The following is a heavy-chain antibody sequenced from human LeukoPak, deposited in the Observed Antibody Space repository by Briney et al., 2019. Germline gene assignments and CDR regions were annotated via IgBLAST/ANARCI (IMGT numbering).Heavy chain of an antibody. Sequence: ASVKVSCKASGYTFTSYYMRWVRQAPGQGLEWMGIINPSGGSTSYAQKFQGRVTMTRDMSTSTVYMELSSLRSEDTAVYYCARAAWGGETYYYDSSGYYLVYWGQGTLVTVSS. CDR3: ARAAWGGETYYYDSSGYYLVY. CDR2: INPSGGST. J-gene: IGHJ4*02. V-gene: IGHV1-46*01. CDR1: GYTFTSYY. D-gene: IGHD3-22*01.